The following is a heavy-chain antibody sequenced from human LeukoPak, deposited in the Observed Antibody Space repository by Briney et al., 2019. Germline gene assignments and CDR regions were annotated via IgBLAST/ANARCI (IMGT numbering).Heavy chain of an antibody. Sequence: PSETLSLTCTVSSGSIGSYYWGWIRQPPGKGLEWIGSIYYSGSPYYNPPLKGRVTISVDTSKNQFSLKLSYVTAADTAVYYCARDNSVEVSTMIIFDYWGQGTLVTGSS. CDR1: SGSIGSYY. D-gene: IGHD3-16*01. CDR2: IYYSGSP. CDR3: ARDNSVEVSTMIIFDY. J-gene: IGHJ4*02. V-gene: IGHV4-39*07.